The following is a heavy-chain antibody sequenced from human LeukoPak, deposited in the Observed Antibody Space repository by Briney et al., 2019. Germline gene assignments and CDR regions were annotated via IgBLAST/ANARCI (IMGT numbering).Heavy chain of an antibody. J-gene: IGHJ1*01. V-gene: IGHV4-38-2*02. CDR1: GYSISSGYY. CDR3: ARGTNPYYESTGYYKTDASAEYFQH. D-gene: IGHD3-22*01. Sequence: SETLSLTCTVSGYSISSGYYWGWIRQPPGKGLEWIGYIFHTGNTYYNPSLKGRVSMSVDRSKNQFSLTLISVTAADTAVYYCARGTNPYYESTGYYKTDASAEYFQHWGQGTLVTVSS. CDR2: IFHTGNT.